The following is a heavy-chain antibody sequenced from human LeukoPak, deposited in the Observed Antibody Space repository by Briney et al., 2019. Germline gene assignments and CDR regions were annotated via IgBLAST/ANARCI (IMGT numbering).Heavy chain of an antibody. J-gene: IGHJ4*02. Sequence: GGSLRLSCAASGFTFSSYSMNWVRQAPGKGLEWVSSISSSSYIYYADSVKGRFTISRDNAKNSLYLQMNSLRAEDTAVYYCARAGWYEPADYWGQGTLVTVSS. V-gene: IGHV3-21*01. D-gene: IGHD6-19*01. CDR2: ISSSSYI. CDR1: GFTFSSYS. CDR3: ARAGWYEPADY.